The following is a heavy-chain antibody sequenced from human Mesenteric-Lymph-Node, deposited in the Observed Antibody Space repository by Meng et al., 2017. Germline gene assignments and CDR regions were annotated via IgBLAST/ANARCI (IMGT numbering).Heavy chain of an antibody. V-gene: IGHV4-31*03. CDR3: ARDRSSSWFGWFDP. D-gene: IGHD6-13*01. J-gene: IGHJ5*02. CDR1: GGAISSGSYY. CDR2: FYYSGST. Sequence: QLPLQEPAPGLAKPAQTLSLPCTSSGGAISSGSYYVSWIRQHPGKGLEWIGYFYYSGSTYYNPSLKSRVTISVDTSKNQFSLKLSSVTAADTAVYYCARDRSSSWFGWFDPWGQGTLVTVSS.